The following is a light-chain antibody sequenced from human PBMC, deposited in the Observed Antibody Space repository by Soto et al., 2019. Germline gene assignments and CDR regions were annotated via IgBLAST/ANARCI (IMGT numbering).Light chain of an antibody. V-gene: IGKV1-5*01. CDR1: QSVNSW. Sequence: DIQMTQSPSTLSAYVGDRVTITCRARQSVNSWLAWYQQKPGRAPKLLIYSVSNLDSGVPSRFSGSGSGTEFTLPISSLQPDDFATYYCQQFSSYSRTFGQGTKVEMK. CDR3: QQFSSYSRT. J-gene: IGKJ1*01. CDR2: SVS.